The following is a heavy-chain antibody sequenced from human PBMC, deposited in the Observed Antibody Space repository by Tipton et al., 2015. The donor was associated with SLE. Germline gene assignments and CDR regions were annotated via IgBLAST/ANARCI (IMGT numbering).Heavy chain of an antibody. D-gene: IGHD6-6*01. Sequence: SLRLSCAASGFTVSSNYMSWVRQAPGKGLEWVSVIYSGGSTYYADSVKGRFTISRDNSKNTLYLQMNSLRAEDTAVYYCAKVVVRPYYMDVWGKGTTVTISS. V-gene: IGHV3-53*01. J-gene: IGHJ6*03. CDR1: GFTVSSNY. CDR2: IYSGGST. CDR3: AKVVVRPYYMDV.